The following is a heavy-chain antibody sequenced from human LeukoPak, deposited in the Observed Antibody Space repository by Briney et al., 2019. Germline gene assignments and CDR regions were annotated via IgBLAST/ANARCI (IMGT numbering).Heavy chain of an antibody. V-gene: IGHV1-18*01. CDR2: ISAYNGNT. J-gene: IGHJ4*02. D-gene: IGHD5-12*01. CDR3: ERDREVWLRPRRRYSFHY. CDR1: GYTFTSYG. Sequence: ASVKVTCKVSGYTFTSYGISWVRQPPGQGLEWMGWISAYNGNTNYAQKLQGRVTMTTDTSTSTAYMELRSLRSDDAAVYYCERDREVWLRPRRRYSFHYWGQGTLVTVSS.